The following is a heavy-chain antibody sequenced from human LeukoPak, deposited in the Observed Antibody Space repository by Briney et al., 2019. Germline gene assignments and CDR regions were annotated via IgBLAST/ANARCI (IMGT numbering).Heavy chain of an antibody. CDR1: GGSISSYY. J-gene: IGHJ4*02. Sequence: NPSETLSLTCTVSGGSISSYYWSWIRQPPGKGLEWIGEINHSGSTNYNPSLKSRVTISVDTSKNQFSLKLSSVTAADTAVYYCASLNADVDTAMVRGYFDYWGQGTLVTVSS. V-gene: IGHV4-34*01. CDR3: ASLNADVDTAMVRGYFDY. D-gene: IGHD5-18*01. CDR2: INHSGST.